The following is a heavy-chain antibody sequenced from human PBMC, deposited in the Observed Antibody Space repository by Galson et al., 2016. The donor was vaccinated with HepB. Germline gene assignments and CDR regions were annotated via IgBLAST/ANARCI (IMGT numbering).Heavy chain of an antibody. D-gene: IGHD1-1*01. V-gene: IGHV3-23*01. J-gene: IGHJ4*02. CDR1: GFSFSSFA. CDR2: ISGRGGST. CDR3: ARLVENWNEAGRFDS. Sequence: SLRLSCAGSGFSFSSFAMSWVRQAPGKGLQWVSTISGRGGSTYYADSVKGRFTLSRDNSKNILYLQVNRLSAEDTATYYCARLVENWNEAGRFDSWGQGTLVTVPS.